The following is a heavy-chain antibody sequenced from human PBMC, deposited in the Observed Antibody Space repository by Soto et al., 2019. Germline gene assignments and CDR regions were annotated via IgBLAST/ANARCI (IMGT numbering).Heavy chain of an antibody. D-gene: IGHD1-20*01. CDR3: ARSLPSALTGVTFDY. V-gene: IGHV1-69*01. Sequence: QVQLVQSGAEVKKPGSSVKVSCKASGGTFSSYAISWVRQAPGQGLEWMGGIIPIFGTANYAQKFQGRVTITAEESTRTAYMERSSLRSEDTAVYYCARSLPSALTGVTFDYWGQGTLVTVSS. CDR1: GGTFSSYA. CDR2: IIPIFGTA. J-gene: IGHJ4*02.